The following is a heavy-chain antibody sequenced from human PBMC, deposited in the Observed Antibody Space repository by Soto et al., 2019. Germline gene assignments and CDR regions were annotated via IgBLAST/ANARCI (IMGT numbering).Heavy chain of an antibody. J-gene: IGHJ4*02. CDR3: AHGARDYDSGLYYVYFDY. CDR2: IYWDNDK. V-gene: IGHV2-5*02. D-gene: IGHD3-22*01. CDR1: GFSLSTSGVS. Sequence: SGPTLVNPTQTLTLTCTFSGFSLSTSGVSVGWIRQPPGKALEWLALIYWDNDKRYRPSLESRLTITKDTSKNRVVLTMTNMDPVDTATYYCAHGARDYDSGLYYVYFDYWGQGTLVTVSS.